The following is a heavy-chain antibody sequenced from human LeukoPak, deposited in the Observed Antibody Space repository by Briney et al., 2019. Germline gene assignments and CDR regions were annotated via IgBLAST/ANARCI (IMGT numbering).Heavy chain of an antibody. CDR2: ISYDGSNK. CDR3: AKAGCSSTTCYANS. J-gene: IGHJ4*02. CDR1: GFSFSTYA. V-gene: IGHV3-30*18. D-gene: IGHD2-2*01. Sequence: GGSLRPSCTASGFSFSTYAMHWVRQAPGKGLEWVAVISYDGSNKYYVDAVKGRFTISRDNSKNTLCLQMNSLRADDTSVYYCAKAGCSSTTCYANSWGQGNLVTVSS.